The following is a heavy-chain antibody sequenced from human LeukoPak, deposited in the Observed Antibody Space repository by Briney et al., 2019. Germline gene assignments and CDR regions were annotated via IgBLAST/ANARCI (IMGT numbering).Heavy chain of an antibody. J-gene: IGHJ4*02. V-gene: IGHV4-34*01. D-gene: IGHD2-15*01. CDR2: INHSGST. CDR3: ARGRGYCSGGSCHTDDY. CDR1: GGSFSVYY. Sequence: PSETLSLTCAVYGGSFSVYYCSWIRQPPGKGLESIGEINHSGSTNYNPSLKSRVTISVDTSKNQFSLKLSSVTAADTAVYYCARGRGYCSGGSCHTDDYWGQGTLVTVSS.